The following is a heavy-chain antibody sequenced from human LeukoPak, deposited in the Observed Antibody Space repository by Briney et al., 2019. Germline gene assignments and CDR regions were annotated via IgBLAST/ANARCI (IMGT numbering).Heavy chain of an antibody. D-gene: IGHD5-12*01. CDR2: INHSGST. V-gene: IGHV4-34*01. CDR1: GGSFSDYS. CDR3: ASSGYDTNDY. J-gene: IGHJ4*02. Sequence: SETLSLTCAVYGGSFSDYSWTWIRQPPGKGLEWIGEINHSGSTSYNPSLKSRVTISVDTSKNQFSLNLSSVTAADTAVYYCASSGYDTNDYWGQGTLVTVSS.